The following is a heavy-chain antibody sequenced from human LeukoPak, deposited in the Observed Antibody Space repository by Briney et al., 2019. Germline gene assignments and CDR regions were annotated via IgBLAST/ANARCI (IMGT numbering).Heavy chain of an antibody. V-gene: IGHV4-34*01. J-gene: IGHJ4*02. Sequence: PSETLSLTCAVYGGSFSASYWSWIRQTPGKGLEWIGEINHSGSTNYNPSLKSRVTISVDTSKNQFSLKLSSVTAADTAVYYCARCLWLRRYDYWGQGTLVTVSS. CDR1: GGSFSASY. CDR2: INHSGST. D-gene: IGHD5-12*01. CDR3: ARCLWLRRYDY.